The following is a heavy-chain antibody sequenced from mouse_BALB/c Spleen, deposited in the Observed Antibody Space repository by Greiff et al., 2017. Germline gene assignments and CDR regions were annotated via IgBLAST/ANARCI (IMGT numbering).Heavy chain of an antibody. CDR1: GYTFTDYN. CDR2: IYPYNGGT. V-gene: IGHV1S29*02. CDR3: AREIGSTVVPDYYAMDY. Sequence: VQLQQSGPELVKPGASVKISCKASGYTFTDYNMHWVKQSHGKSLEWIGYIYPYNGGTGYNQKFKSKATLTVDNSSSTAYMELRSLTSEDSAVYYCAREIGSTVVPDYYAMDYWGQGTSVTVSS. J-gene: IGHJ4*01. D-gene: IGHD1-1*01.